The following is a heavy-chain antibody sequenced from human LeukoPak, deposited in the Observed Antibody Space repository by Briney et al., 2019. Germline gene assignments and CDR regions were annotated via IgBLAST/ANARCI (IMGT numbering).Heavy chain of an antibody. V-gene: IGHV3-7*05. CDR3: ASYSGSYYAAFDV. CDR2: IKQDGSEK. D-gene: IGHD1-26*01. Sequence: GGSLRLSCAASGFTFSTSAMGWVRQAPGKGLEWVANIKQDGSEKYYVDSVKGRFTISRDNAKKSLYLQMNSLRAEDTAVYYCASYSGSYYAAFDVWGQGTMVTVSS. CDR1: GFTFSTSA. J-gene: IGHJ3*01.